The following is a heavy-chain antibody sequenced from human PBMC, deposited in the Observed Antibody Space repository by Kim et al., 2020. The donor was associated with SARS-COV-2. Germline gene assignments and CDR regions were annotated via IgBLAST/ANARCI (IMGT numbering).Heavy chain of an antibody. Sequence: ASVKVSCKASGYTFTSYAMNWVRQAPGQGLEWMGWINTNTGNPTYAQGFTGRFVFSLDTSVSTAYLQISSLKAEDTAVYYCASELRYFDWLPTGGFDYWGQGTLVTVSS. J-gene: IGHJ4*02. CDR1: GYTFTSYA. CDR3: ASELRYFDWLPTGGFDY. D-gene: IGHD3-9*01. CDR2: INTNTGNP. V-gene: IGHV7-4-1*02.